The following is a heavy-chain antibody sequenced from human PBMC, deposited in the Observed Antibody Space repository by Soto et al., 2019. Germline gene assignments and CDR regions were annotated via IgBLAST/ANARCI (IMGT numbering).Heavy chain of an antibody. CDR1: GGSISSGGYS. J-gene: IGHJ5*02. Sequence: QLQLQESGSGLVKPSQNLSLTCAVSGGSISSGGYSWSWIRQPPGKGLEWIGYIYHSGSTYYNPSLKSRVTISVDRSKNQFSLKLSSVTAADTAVYYCARINFDYYDSSGYSRGFDPWGQGTLVTVSA. V-gene: IGHV4-30-2*01. CDR2: IYHSGST. D-gene: IGHD3-22*01. CDR3: ARINFDYYDSSGYSRGFDP.